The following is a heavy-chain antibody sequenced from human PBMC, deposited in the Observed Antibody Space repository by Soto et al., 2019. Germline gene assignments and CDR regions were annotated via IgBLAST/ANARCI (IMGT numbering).Heavy chain of an antibody. J-gene: IGHJ6*02. D-gene: IGHD4-17*01. CDR1: GGSISSYY. CDR2: IYYSGST. Sequence: SETLSLTCTVSGGSISSYYWSWIRQPPGKGLEWIGYIYYSGSTNYNPSLKSRVTISADKSINTAYLQWTSLKASDTAIYFCARPTDYHYGMQVWGQGTTVTVSS. CDR3: ARPTDYHYGMQV. V-gene: IGHV4-59*12.